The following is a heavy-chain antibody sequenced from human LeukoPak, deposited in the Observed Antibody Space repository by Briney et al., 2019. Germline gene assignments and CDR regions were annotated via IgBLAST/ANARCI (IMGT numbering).Heavy chain of an antibody. CDR1: GGSISSYY. D-gene: IGHD5-18*01. J-gene: IGHJ6*03. CDR3: ARDTAMFTTYYYYYMDV. Sequence: PSETLSLTCTVSGGSISSYYWSWIRQPARKGLEWIGRIYTSGSTNYNPSLKSRVTMSVDTSKNQFSLKLSSVTAADTAVYYCARDTAMFTTYYYYYMDVWGKGTTVTVSS. CDR2: IYTSGST. V-gene: IGHV4-4*07.